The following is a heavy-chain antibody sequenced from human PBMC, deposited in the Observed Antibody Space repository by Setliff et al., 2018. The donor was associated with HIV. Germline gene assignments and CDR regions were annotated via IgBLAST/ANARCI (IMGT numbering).Heavy chain of an antibody. V-gene: IGHV1-69*05. Sequence: SVKVSCKASGGTFSSYVISWVRQAPGQGPEWMGGIIPMYGVTNYAQKFQGRVTIITDESTSTAYMELSSLRSEDTAVYYCALPYCSGGNCWSSASLPPAGWFDPWGQGTLVTVSS. J-gene: IGHJ5*02. CDR3: ALPYCSGGNCWSSASLPPAGWFDP. CDR2: IIPMYGVT. D-gene: IGHD2-15*01. CDR1: GGTFSSYV.